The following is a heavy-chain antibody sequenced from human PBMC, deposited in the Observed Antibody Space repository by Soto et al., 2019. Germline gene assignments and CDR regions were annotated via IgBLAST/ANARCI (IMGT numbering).Heavy chain of an antibody. Sequence: KPSETLSLTCTVSGDSITRSNFYWGWIRQPPGKGLEWLGSIFYSGSTFYNPALKSRVTFSVDTSKNHFSLKLSSVTAADTAVYYCARHKTTMLTVVSAFDPWGQGTRVTVSS. V-gene: IGHV4-39*02. CDR1: GDSITRSNFY. J-gene: IGHJ5*02. CDR2: IFYSGST. CDR3: ARHKTTMLTVVSAFDP. D-gene: IGHD3-22*01.